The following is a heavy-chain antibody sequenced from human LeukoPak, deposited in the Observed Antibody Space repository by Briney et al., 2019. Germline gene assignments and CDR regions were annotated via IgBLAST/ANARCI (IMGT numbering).Heavy chain of an antibody. V-gene: IGHV4-39*07. D-gene: IGHD5-18*01. CDR3: ARGLSSIYSYGRPYYFDY. CDR1: GGSISSSSYY. Sequence: SETLSLTCTVSGGSISSSSYYWGWIRQPPGKGLEWIGSIYYSGSTYYNPSLKSRVTISVDTSKNQFSLKLSSVTAADTAVYYCARGLSSIYSYGRPYYFDYWGQGTLVTVSP. CDR2: IYYSGST. J-gene: IGHJ4*02.